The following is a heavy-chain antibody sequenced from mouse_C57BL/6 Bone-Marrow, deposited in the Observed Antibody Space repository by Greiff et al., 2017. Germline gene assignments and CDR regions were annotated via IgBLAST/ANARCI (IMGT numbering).Heavy chain of an antibody. CDR1: GFSLTGYG. CDR3: ARRTSYYAMDY. CDR2: IWGDGST. Sequence: VQLVESGPGLVAPSHSLSITCTVSGFSLTGYGVNWVSQPPGKGLEWLGMIWGDGSTDDNSAHKSRLSISKDNSKNQVFLRMNSLQTDDTARYNCARRTSYYAMDYWGQGTSVTVAS. V-gene: IGHV2-6-7*01. J-gene: IGHJ4*01.